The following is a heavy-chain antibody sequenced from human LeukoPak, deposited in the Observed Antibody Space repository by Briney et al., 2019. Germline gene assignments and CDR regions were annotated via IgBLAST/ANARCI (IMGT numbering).Heavy chain of an antibody. CDR1: GGSITSTNY. CDR2: VNLQGST. CDR3: AREGGPYRPLDY. Sequence: SETLSLTCGVSGGSITSTNYWTWVRQPPGKGLEWIGEVNLQGSTNYNPSLMGRVAISVDMSENHISLQLTSVTAADAAVYYCAREGGPYRPLDYSGQGTLVTVSS. V-gene: IGHV4-4*02. J-gene: IGHJ4*02.